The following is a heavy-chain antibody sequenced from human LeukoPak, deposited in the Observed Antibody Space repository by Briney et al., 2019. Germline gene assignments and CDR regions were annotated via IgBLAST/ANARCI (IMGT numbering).Heavy chain of an antibody. CDR3: ARISASSGWNQGD. D-gene: IGHD6-19*01. Sequence: ETLSLTCAVSGYSISSGYYWGWIRQPPGKGLEWVSSISSSSSYIYYADSVKGRFTISRDNAKNSLYLQMNSLRAEDTAVYYCARISASSGWNQGDWGQGTLVTVSS. J-gene: IGHJ4*02. CDR2: ISSSSSYI. CDR1: GYSISSGYY. V-gene: IGHV3-21*01.